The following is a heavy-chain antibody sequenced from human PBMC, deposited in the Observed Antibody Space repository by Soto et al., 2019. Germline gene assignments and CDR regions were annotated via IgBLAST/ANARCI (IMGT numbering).Heavy chain of an antibody. CDR2: MNPNSGNT. CDR1: GYTFNRYR. J-gene: IGHJ4*01. Sequence: GASVKVSCKSSGYTFNRYRIEWVRQATGQGNEWMGSMNPNSGNTIFAQKFQGRVTMTRSTSISTAYMELSSLTFDATAVYYCARAHNSGDVDYWG. D-gene: IGHD4-17*01. CDR3: ARAHNSGDVDY. V-gene: IGHV1-8*01.